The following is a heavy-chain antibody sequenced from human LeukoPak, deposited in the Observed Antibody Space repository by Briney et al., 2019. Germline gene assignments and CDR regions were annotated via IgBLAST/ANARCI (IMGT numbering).Heavy chain of an antibody. J-gene: IGHJ5*02. CDR2: INPNSGGT. CDR1: GYTFTGYY. V-gene: IGHV1-2*02. CDR3: ARGVTYYGSGSYFGSDNNWFDP. Sequence: ASVKVSRKASGYTFTGYYMHWVRQAPGQGLEWMGWINPNSGGTNYAQKFQGRVTMTRDPSISTAYMELSRLRSDDTAVYYCARGVTYYGSGSYFGSDNNWFDPWGQGTLVTVSS. D-gene: IGHD3-10*01.